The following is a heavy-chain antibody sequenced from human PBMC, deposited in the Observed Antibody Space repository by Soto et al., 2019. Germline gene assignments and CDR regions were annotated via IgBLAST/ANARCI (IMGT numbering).Heavy chain of an antibody. Sequence: SVKVSCKACGCTFSSYAISWVRQAPGKGLEWMGGIIPIFGTANYAQKFQGRVTINADKSTSTAYTELSSPRTEDTAVNYCARWGGDTTPSIAARDYYYGMEVWGQGTTDSVS. CDR3: ARWGGDTTPSIAARDYYYGMEV. V-gene: IGHV1-69*06. CDR2: IIPIFGTA. D-gene: IGHD6-6*01. CDR1: GCTFSSYA. J-gene: IGHJ6*02.